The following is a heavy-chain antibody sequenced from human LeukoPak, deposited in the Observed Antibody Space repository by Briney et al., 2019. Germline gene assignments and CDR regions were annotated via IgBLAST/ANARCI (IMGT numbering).Heavy chain of an antibody. CDR3: ARLYYDFWGGYYPYHFDY. D-gene: IGHD3-3*01. Sequence: SETLSLTCTVSGGSISSSSYCWGWIRQPPGKGLEWIGSIYYSGSTYYNPSLKSRVTISVGTSKNQFSLKLSSVTAADTAVYYCARLYYDFWGGYYPYHFDYWGQGTLVTVSS. CDR2: IYYSGST. J-gene: IGHJ4*02. V-gene: IGHV4-39*01. CDR1: GGSISSSSYC.